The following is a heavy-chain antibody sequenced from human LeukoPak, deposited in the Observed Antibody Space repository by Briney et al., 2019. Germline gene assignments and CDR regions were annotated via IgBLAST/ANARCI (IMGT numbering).Heavy chain of an antibody. CDR1: GFTVSSNY. D-gene: IGHD3-22*01. J-gene: IGHJ3*02. Sequence: GGSLRLSCAASGFTVSSNYMSWVRQAPGKGLEWVSVIYSGGSTYYADSVKGRFTISRDNSKNTLYLQMNSLRAEDTAVYYCTRAGYYYDSSGYWTYAFDIWGQGTMVTVSS. CDR2: IYSGGST. V-gene: IGHV3-53*01. CDR3: TRAGYYYDSSGYWTYAFDI.